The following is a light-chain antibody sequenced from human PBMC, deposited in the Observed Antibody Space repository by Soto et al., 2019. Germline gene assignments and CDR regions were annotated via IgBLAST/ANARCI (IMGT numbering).Light chain of an antibody. CDR2: EVS. CDR1: NSDVGGYNF. CDR3: SSYAGSNNLL. J-gene: IGLJ2*01. Sequence: QSVLTQPPSASGSPGQSVTISCTGTNSDVGGYNFVSWYQQHPGKAPKLMIYEVSKRPSGVPDRFSGSKSGNTASLTVSGLQAEDEADYYFSSYAGSNNLLFGGGTKLTVL. V-gene: IGLV2-8*01.